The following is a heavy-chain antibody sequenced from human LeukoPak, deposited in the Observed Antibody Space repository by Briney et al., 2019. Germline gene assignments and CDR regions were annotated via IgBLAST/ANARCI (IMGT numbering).Heavy chain of an antibody. V-gene: IGHV1-69*05. J-gene: IGHJ4*02. CDR1: GGTFSSYA. D-gene: IGHD4-17*01. CDR2: IIPIVGTA. Sequence: ASVKVSCKASGGTFSSYAISWVRQAPGQGLEWMGRIIPIVGTANYAQKFQGRVTITTDESTSTAYMELSSLRSEDTAVYYCARGTWGTGDPYWGQGTLVTVSS. CDR3: ARGTWGTGDPY.